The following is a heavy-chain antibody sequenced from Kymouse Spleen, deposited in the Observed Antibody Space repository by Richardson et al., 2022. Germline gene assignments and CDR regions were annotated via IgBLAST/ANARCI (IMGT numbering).Heavy chain of an antibody. D-gene: IGHD3-10*01. CDR1: GFTFDDYA. J-gene: IGHJ6*02. V-gene: IGHV3-9*01. CDR3: AKGGVIITPLYYYYYGMDV. CDR2: ISWNSGSI. Sequence: EVQLVESGGGLVQPGRSLRLSCAASGFTFDDYAMHWVRQAPGKGLEWVSGISWNSGSIGYADSVKGRFTISRDNAKNSLYLQMNSLRAEDTALYYCAKGGVIITPLYYYYYGMDVWGQGTTVTVSS.